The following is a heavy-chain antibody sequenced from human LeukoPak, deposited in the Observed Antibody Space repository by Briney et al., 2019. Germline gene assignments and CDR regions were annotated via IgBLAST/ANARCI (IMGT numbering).Heavy chain of an antibody. Sequence: PGGSLRLSCAASGFTFSSYWMHWVRQPPGKGLEWIGEINHSGSTNYNPSLKSRVTISVDTSKNQFSLKLSSVTAADTAVYYCARGGSSGWFFDYWGQGTLVTVSS. D-gene: IGHD6-19*01. J-gene: IGHJ4*02. CDR3: ARGGSSGWFFDY. CDR1: GFTFSSYW. V-gene: IGHV4-34*01. CDR2: INHSGST.